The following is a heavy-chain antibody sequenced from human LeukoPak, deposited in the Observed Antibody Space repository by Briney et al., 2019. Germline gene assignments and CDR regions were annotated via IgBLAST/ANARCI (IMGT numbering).Heavy chain of an antibody. CDR2: IWSDATEK. D-gene: IGHD4-11*01. Sequence: GGSLRLSCAASRFTFSSYSMIWVRQAPGKGLEWVAVIWSDATEKYYGDAVKGRFTISGDNSRNTLYLQMNSLRAEDTAVYYCAKDAQRGFDYSNSLENWGQGTLVTVSS. CDR3: AKDAQRGFDYSNSLEN. J-gene: IGHJ4*02. V-gene: IGHV3-33*06. CDR1: RFTFSSYS.